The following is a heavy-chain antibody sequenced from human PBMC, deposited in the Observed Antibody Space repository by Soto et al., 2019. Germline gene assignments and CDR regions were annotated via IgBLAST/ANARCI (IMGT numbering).Heavy chain of an antibody. D-gene: IGHD3-16*01. CDR3: ARVPVRLGPPGLFDY. V-gene: IGHV4-30-4*01. CDR1: GGSISRGDYY. J-gene: IGHJ4*02. Sequence: SETLSLTCTVSGGSISRGDYYWCWIRQPPGKGLEWIGYIYYSGSTYYNPSLKSRVTISVDTSKNQFSLKLSSVTAADTAVYYCARVPVRLGPPGLFDYWGQGTLVTVSS. CDR2: IYYSGST.